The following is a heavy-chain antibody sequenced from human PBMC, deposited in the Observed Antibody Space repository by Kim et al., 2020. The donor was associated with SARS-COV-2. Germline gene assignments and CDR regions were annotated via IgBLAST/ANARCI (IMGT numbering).Heavy chain of an antibody. CDR3: ARTQVGIQLWLQDYYYYGMDV. CDR2: INPNSGGT. V-gene: IGHV1-2*02. J-gene: IGHJ6*02. CDR1: GYTFTGYY. D-gene: IGHD5-18*01. Sequence: ASVKVSCKASGYTFTGYYMHWVRQAPGQGLEWMGWINPNSGGTNYAQKFQGRVTMTRDTSISTAYMELSRLRSDDTAVYYCARTQVGIQLWLQDYYYYGMDVWGQGTTDTVSS.